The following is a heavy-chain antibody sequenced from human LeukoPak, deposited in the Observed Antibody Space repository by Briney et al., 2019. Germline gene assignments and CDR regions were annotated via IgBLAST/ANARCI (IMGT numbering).Heavy chain of an antibody. CDR1: GFTFSGSA. V-gene: IGHV3-73*01. J-gene: IGHJ4*02. D-gene: IGHD3-10*01. CDR3: TRGLWFGDIDLDY. Sequence: PGGSLRLSCAASGFTFSGSAMHWVRQASGEGLEWVGRIRSKANSYATAYAASVKGRFTISRDDSKNTAYLQMNSLKTEDTAVYYCTRGLWFGDIDLDYWGQGTLVTVSS. CDR2: IRSKANSYAT.